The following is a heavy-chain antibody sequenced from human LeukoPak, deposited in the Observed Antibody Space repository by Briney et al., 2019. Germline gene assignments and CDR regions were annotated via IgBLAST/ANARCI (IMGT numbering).Heavy chain of an antibody. CDR3: AGPMDTVTTSPLDY. CDR1: GFTFSSYS. J-gene: IGHJ4*02. V-gene: IGHV3-21*01. CDR2: ISSSSSYI. Sequence: GGSLRLSCAASGFTFSSYSMNWVRQAPRKGLECVSSISSSSSYIYYADSVKGRFTISRGNAKNSLYLQMNSLRAEDTAVYYCAGPMDTVTTSPLDYWGQGTLVTVSS. D-gene: IGHD4-11*01.